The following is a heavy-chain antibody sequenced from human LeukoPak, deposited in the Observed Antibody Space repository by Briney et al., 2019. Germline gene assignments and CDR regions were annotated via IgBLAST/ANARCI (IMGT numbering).Heavy chain of an antibody. Sequence: GGSLRLSCAASGFTFSSYWMHWVRQAPGKGLVWVSRIKSDGSSTNYADSVKGRFTISRDNAKSTLYLQMNSLRAEDTAVYYCARLDYYGSGSYPHAFDIWGQGTTVTVSS. D-gene: IGHD3-10*01. CDR2: IKSDGSST. CDR3: ARLDYYGSGSYPHAFDI. J-gene: IGHJ3*02. V-gene: IGHV3-74*01. CDR1: GFTFSSYW.